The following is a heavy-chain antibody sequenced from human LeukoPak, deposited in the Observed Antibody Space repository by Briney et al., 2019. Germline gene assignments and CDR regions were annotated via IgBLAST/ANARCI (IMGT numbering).Heavy chain of an antibody. CDR3: SGFTHWALSYDI. CDR1: GYTFTDYQ. Sequence: VASVTVSCQTSGYTFTDYQLHELRQAPGQGLEWMGWINLYSGDTNYEHKFQGRVTMTRDTSISTAYMELSRLRSSDTAVSYFSGFTHWALSYDIWGQGTMVTVSS. D-gene: IGHD2-15*01. J-gene: IGHJ3*02. CDR2: INLYSGDT. V-gene: IGHV1-2*02.